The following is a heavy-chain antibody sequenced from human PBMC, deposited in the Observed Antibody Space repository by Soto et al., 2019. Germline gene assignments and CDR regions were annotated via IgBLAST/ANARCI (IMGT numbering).Heavy chain of an antibody. Sequence: ASVKVSCKASGYTFINFFIQWVRQAPGQGLEWMGWINPSSGDTQYVEKFQDRVTMTRDASISTAHMELRRLTTDDTAVYYCAKDGAQLTTMTVVVIPDHWGQGTLVTVSS. CDR3: AKDGAQLTTMTVVVIPDH. J-gene: IGHJ4*02. CDR1: GYTFINFF. D-gene: IGHD3-22*01. CDR2: INPSSGDT. V-gene: IGHV1-2*02.